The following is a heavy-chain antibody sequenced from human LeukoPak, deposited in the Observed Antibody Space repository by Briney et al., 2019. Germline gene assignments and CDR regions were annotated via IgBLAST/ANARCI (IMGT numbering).Heavy chain of an antibody. CDR3: ARGGYWTFDI. CDR2: ISVSGGSA. J-gene: IGHJ3*02. Sequence: GGSLRLSCVASGFTFSSYSMSWVRRAPGKGLEWVAAISVSGGSAYNTDSVKGRFTISRDNAKNSLYLQMSSLRAEDTAVYYCARGGYWTFDIWGQGTMVTVSS. CDR1: GFTFSSYS. V-gene: IGHV3-23*01. D-gene: IGHD3-22*01.